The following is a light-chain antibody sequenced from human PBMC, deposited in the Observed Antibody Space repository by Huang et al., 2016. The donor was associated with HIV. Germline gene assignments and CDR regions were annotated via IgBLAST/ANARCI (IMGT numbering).Light chain of an antibody. CDR3: QQSYDTPT. CDR1: QSISTY. Sequence: DIQMTQSPSSLSASVGDRVTITCRASQSISTYLIWYQQKPGKAPKLLIYSASTLQSGFPSRFSGSGSGTDFTLTISSLQPEDFATYYCQQSYDTPTFGQGTKVEIK. J-gene: IGKJ1*01. V-gene: IGKV1-39*01. CDR2: SAS.